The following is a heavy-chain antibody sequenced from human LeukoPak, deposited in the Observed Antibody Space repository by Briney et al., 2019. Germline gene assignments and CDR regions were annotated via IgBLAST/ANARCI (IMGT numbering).Heavy chain of an antibody. J-gene: IGHJ5*02. V-gene: IGHV4-59*12. CDR2: VDNSGST. CDR1: GDSISNYY. CDR3: AREVRQRLWFDP. Sequence: SETLSLTCTVSGDSISNYYWSWIRQPPGMGLEWIGYVDNSGSTNYNPSLNGRVTISVDTSKNQFSLRLSSVTAADTAIYYCAREVRQRLWFDPWGQGTLVTVSS. D-gene: IGHD1-1*01.